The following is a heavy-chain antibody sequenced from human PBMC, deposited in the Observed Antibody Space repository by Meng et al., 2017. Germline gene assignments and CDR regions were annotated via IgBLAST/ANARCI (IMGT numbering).Heavy chain of an antibody. J-gene: IGHJ4*02. CDR2: IFHSGTT. Sequence: QLQLQESGSGLVKPSQTLSLTCAVSGGSVSSGGYSWNWIRQPPGKGLEWSGYIFHSGTTYYNPSLESRVPISIDTSKNQFSLKVTSATAADTAVYYCARGYGGLDYWGQGTLVTVSS. CDR3: ARGYGGLDY. D-gene: IGHD3-10*01. CDR1: GGSVSSGGYS. V-gene: IGHV4-30-2*01.